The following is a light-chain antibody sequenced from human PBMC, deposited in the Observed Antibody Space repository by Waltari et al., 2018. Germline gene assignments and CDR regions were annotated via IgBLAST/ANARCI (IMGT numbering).Light chain of an antibody. J-gene: IGLJ3*02. CDR3: QSYDRSLSGWV. Sequence: SVLTQPPSVSGAPGQRVTISCTGRSSNIGAGYDVHWYQQLPGTVPKLLIDGNNNRPSGVPDRFSGSKSGTSASLAITGLQAEDEGDYYCQSYDRSLSGWVFGGGTKLTVL. CDR2: GNN. CDR1: SSNIGAGYD. V-gene: IGLV1-40*01.